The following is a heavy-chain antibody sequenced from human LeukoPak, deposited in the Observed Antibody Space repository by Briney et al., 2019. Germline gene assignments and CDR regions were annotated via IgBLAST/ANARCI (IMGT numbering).Heavy chain of an antibody. D-gene: IGHD6-19*01. CDR2: IIGGGGST. J-gene: IGHJ4*02. V-gene: IGHV3-23*01. Sequence: PGGSLRLSCAASGFTFSNYAMSWVRQAPGKGLEYISAIIGGGGSTYYADSVKGRFTISRDNSKNTLYLQMNSLRAEDTAVYYCAKRDGSGWHYFDYWGQGTLVTVSS. CDR1: GFTFSNYA. CDR3: AKRDGSGWHYFDY.